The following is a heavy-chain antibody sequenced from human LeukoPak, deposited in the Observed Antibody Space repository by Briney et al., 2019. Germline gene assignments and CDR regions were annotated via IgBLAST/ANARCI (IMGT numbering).Heavy chain of an antibody. D-gene: IGHD4-17*01. CDR2: INHSGST. V-gene: IGHV4-34*01. CDR3: ARGQGTVTTH. Sequence: SETLSLTCAVYGGSFSGYYWSWIRQPPGKGLEWIGEINHSGSTNYNPSLKSRVTISLDMSENHFSLKLTSVTAADTAVYYCARGQGTVTTHWGQGTLVTVSS. CDR1: GGSFSGYY. J-gene: IGHJ4*02.